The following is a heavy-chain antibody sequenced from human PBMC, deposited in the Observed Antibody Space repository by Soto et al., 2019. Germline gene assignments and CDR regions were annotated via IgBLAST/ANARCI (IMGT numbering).Heavy chain of an antibody. V-gene: IGHV1-46*01. CDR3: ARDLAAGDY. Sequence: QVQLVQSGAEVKKPGASVKLSCKASGYTFINYYIHWVRQAPGQGLEWMGIFNPTSGSTNYAQKFQGRVTLAMDTSTRTVYMELSSLRFDDTAVYYCARDLAAGDYWGQGTLVTVSS. CDR1: GYTFINYY. J-gene: IGHJ4*02. D-gene: IGHD6-13*01. CDR2: FNPTSGST.